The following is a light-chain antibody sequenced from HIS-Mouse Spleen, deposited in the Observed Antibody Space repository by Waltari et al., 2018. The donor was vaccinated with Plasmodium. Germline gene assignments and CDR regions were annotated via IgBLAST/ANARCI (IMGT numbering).Light chain of an antibody. V-gene: IGKV1-33*01. CDR3: QQYDNLPRALT. CDR2: DAS. CDR1: QDISNY. J-gene: IGKJ4*02. Sequence: DIQMTQSPSSLSASVGDRVTITCQASQDISNYLNWYQQKPGKATKLLIYDASNLETGVALRFSGSGSGTDSTFTISSLKPEDIATYYCQQYDNLPRALTFGGGTKVEIK.